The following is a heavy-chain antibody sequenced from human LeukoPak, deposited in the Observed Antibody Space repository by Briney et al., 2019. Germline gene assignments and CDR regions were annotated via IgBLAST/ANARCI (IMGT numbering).Heavy chain of an antibody. CDR1: GGSIISYY. Sequence: SETLSLTCTVSGGSIISYYWTWIRQPPGKGLEWIGYIYYTGSTKYNPSLKSRVTIPVDTSKNQFSLKLSSVTAADTAVYYCARDGRGYSYRVGFDPSGQGTLVTVSS. CDR2: IYYTGST. J-gene: IGHJ5*02. V-gene: IGHV4-59*01. D-gene: IGHD5-18*01. CDR3: ARDGRGYSYRVGFDP.